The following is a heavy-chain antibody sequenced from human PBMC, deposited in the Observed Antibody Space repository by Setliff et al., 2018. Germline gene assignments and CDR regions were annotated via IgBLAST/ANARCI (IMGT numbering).Heavy chain of an antibody. J-gene: IGHJ4*02. CDR2: ISYDGSNK. V-gene: IGHV3-30*04. CDR3: AREGPRECRNYFDY. CDR1: GFTFSSYA. Sequence: GGSLRLSCAASGFTFSSYAMHWVRQAPGKGLEWVAVISYDGSNKYYADSVKGRFTISRDNSKNTLYLQMNSLRAEDTAVYYCAREGPRECRNYFDYWGQGTLVTVSS. D-gene: IGHD3-10*01.